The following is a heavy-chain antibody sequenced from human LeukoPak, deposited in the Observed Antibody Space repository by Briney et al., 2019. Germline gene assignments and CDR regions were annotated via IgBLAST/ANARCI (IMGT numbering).Heavy chain of an antibody. Sequence: SETLSLTCAVYGGSFSGYYWSWIRQPPGKGLEWIGEINHSGSTNYNPSLKSRVTISVDNSKNQFSLKLNSVTAADTAVYYCMGADYGGHWGQGTLVTVSS. D-gene: IGHD4-17*01. CDR2: INHSGST. CDR3: MGADYGGH. V-gene: IGHV4-34*03. CDR1: GGSFSGYY. J-gene: IGHJ4*02.